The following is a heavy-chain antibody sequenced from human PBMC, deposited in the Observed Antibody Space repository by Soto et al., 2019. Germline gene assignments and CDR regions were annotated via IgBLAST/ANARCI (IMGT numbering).Heavy chain of an antibody. J-gene: IGHJ3*02. CDR3: AHRHSSSGNDAFDI. CDR1: GFSLSTSGVG. CDR2: SYWDDDK. Sequence: QITLKESGPTLVKPTQTLTLTCTFSGFSLSTSGVGVGWIRQPPGKALEWLALSYWDDDKRYSPSLKSRLTITKDSPKNQVVLTMTNMDPVDTATYYRAHRHSSSGNDAFDIWGQGTMVTVSS. D-gene: IGHD6-13*01. V-gene: IGHV2-5*02.